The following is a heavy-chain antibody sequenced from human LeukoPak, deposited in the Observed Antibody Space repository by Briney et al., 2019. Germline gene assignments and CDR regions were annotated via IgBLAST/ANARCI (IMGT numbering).Heavy chain of an antibody. CDR1: GFTFSSYS. CDR3: ARDLYGSGRYQRDY. J-gene: IGHJ4*02. D-gene: IGHD3-10*01. V-gene: IGHV3-48*04. Sequence: PGGSLRLSCAASGFTFSSYSMNWVRQAPGKGLEWVSYISSSSSTIYYADSVKGRFTISRDNAKNSLYLQMNSLRAEDTAVYYCARDLYGSGRYQRDYWGQGTLVTASS. CDR2: ISSSSSTI.